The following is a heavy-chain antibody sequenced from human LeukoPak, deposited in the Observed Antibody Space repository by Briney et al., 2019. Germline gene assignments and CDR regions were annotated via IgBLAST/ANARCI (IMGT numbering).Heavy chain of an antibody. D-gene: IGHD6-19*01. CDR3: ARPVSGSSGWYYNY. CDR1: GFTFSSYA. CDR2: INRSGST. V-gene: IGHV4-34*01. Sequence: GSLRLSCAASGFTFSSYAMSWIRQPPGKGLEWIGEINRSGSTNYNPSLKSRVTVSVDTSKNQFSLKLSSVTAADTAVYYCARPVSGSSGWYYNYWGQGTLVTVSS. J-gene: IGHJ4*02.